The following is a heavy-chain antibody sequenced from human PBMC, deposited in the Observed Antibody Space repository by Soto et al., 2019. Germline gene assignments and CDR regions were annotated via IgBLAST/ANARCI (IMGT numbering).Heavy chain of an antibody. J-gene: IGHJ4*02. V-gene: IGHV3-23*01. D-gene: IGHD3-10*01. Sequence: GGSLRLSCAASGFTFSSYAMSWVRQAPGKGLEWVSAISGSGGSTYYADSVKGRVTISRDNSKNTLYLQMNSLRAEDTAVYYCAKVKRPVFAPGLYFDYWGQGTLVTVSS. CDR2: ISGSGGST. CDR1: GFTFSSYA. CDR3: AKVKRPVFAPGLYFDY.